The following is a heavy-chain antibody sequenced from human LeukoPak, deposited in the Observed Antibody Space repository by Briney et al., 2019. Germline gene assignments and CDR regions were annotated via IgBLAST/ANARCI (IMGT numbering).Heavy chain of an antibody. J-gene: IGHJ5*02. Sequence: SQTLSLTCTVSGGSISSGGYYWSWIRQHPGKGLEWIGYIYYSGSTYYNPSLKSRVTISVDTSKNQFSLKLSSVTAADTAVYYCARELFVDCSDGSCYHSNWFDPWGQGTLVTVSS. CDR2: IYYSGST. V-gene: IGHV4-31*03. CDR3: ARELFVDCSDGSCYHSNWFDP. D-gene: IGHD2-15*01. CDR1: GGSISSGGYY.